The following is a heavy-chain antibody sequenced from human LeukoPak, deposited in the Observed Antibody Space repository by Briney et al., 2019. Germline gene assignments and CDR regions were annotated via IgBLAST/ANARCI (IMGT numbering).Heavy chain of an antibody. J-gene: IGHJ5*02. V-gene: IGHV1-69*02. CDR3: ARASTVPYNWFDP. D-gene: IGHD4-11*01. Sequence: SVKASCKASGGTFSSYTISWVRQAPGQGLEWMGRIIPILGIANYAQKFQGRVTITADKSTSTAYMELSSLRSEDTAVYYCARASTVPYNWFDPWGQGALVTVSS. CDR1: GGTFSSYT. CDR2: IIPILGIA.